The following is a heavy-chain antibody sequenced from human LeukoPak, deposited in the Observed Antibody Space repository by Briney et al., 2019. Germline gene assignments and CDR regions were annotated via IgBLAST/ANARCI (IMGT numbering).Heavy chain of an antibody. CDR3: ASVRGYSSGWYASGFDP. D-gene: IGHD6-19*01. Sequence: PSETLSLTCTVSGGSISSGSYYWNWIRQPAGKGLEWIGRIYTSGSTNYNPSLKSRVTISVDTSKNQFSLKLSSVTAADTAVYYCASVRGYSSGWYASGFDPWGQGTLVTVSS. J-gene: IGHJ5*02. CDR1: GGSISSGSYY. V-gene: IGHV4-61*02. CDR2: IYTSGST.